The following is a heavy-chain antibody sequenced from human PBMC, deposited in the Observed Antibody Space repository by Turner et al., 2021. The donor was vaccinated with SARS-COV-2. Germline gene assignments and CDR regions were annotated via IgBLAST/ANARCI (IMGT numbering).Heavy chain of an antibody. J-gene: IGHJ4*02. V-gene: IGHV4-39*01. CDR1: GDSISSTTYY. D-gene: IGHD7-27*01. Sequence: QLQLQESGPGLFMPSETLSLTCTVSGDSISSTTYYWGWIRQPPGKGLEWIGSSHSSGTAFYNPTLKSRFTISLDTYNNQFSLRLTSVTAADTAVYYCATTPNWVFTPYWGQGALVIVSS. CDR3: ATTPNWVFTPY. CDR2: SHSSGTA.